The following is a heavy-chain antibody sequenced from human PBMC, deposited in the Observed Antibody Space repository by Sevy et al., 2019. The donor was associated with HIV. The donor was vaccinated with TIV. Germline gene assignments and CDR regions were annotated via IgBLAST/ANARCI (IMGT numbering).Heavy chain of an antibody. Sequence: SETLSLTCAVSGGSISSSNWWSWVRQPPGKGLEWIGEIYRSGSTNYNPSLKSRVTISVDKSKNQFSLKLGSVTAADTAVYYCARVSEGATRFAFDIWGQGTMVTVSS. D-gene: IGHD1-26*01. CDR2: IYRSGST. CDR1: GGSISSSNW. CDR3: ARVSEGATRFAFDI. J-gene: IGHJ3*02. V-gene: IGHV4-4*02.